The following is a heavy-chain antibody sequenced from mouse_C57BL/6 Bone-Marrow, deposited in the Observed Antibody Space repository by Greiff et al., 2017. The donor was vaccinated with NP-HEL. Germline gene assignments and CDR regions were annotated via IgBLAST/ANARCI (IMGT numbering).Heavy chain of an antibody. Sequence: EVQLQQSGPELVKPGASVKISCTASGYTFTDYYMNWVKQSHGKSLEWIGDINPNNGGTSYNQKFKGKATLTVDKSSSTAYMELRSLTSEDSAVYYCARNIYDYGLDWYFDVWGTGTTVTVSS. CDR2: INPNNGGT. V-gene: IGHV1-26*01. CDR3: ARNIYDYGLDWYFDV. J-gene: IGHJ1*03. CDR1: GYTFTDYY. D-gene: IGHD1-1*01.